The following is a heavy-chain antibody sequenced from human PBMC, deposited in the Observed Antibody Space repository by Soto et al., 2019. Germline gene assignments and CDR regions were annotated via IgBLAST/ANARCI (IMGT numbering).Heavy chain of an antibody. CDR1: GFTFSSYS. CDR3: ARSMTTVTNSWFDP. CDR2: ISSSSSYI. D-gene: IGHD4-17*01. J-gene: IGHJ5*02. V-gene: IGHV3-21*01. Sequence: EVQLVESGGGLVKPGGSLRLSCAASGFTFSSYSMNWVRQAPGKGLEWVSSISSSSSYIYYADSVKGRFTISRDNAENALYLQMNSLRAEDTAVYYCARSMTTVTNSWFDPWGQGTLVTVSS.